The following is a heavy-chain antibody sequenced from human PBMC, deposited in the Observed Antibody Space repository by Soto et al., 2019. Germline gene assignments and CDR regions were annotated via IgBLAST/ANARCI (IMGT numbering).Heavy chain of an antibody. CDR3: AMRAAAGFLRAFDI. CDR1: GYSFTSYW. CDR2: IDPSDSYT. V-gene: IGHV5-10-1*01. J-gene: IGHJ3*02. D-gene: IGHD6-13*01. Sequence: GASLKISCKGSGYSFTSYWISWVRQMPGKGLEWMGRIDPSDSYTNYSPSFQGHVTISADKSISTAYLQWSSLKASDTAMYYCAMRAAAGFLRAFDIWGQGTMVTVSS.